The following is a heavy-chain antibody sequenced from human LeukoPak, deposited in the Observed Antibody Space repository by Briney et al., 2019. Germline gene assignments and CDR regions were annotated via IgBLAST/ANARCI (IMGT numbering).Heavy chain of an antibody. V-gene: IGHV3-7*01. CDR1: GFTFSSYA. J-gene: IGHJ3*02. Sequence: SGGSPRLSCAASGFTFSSYAMSWVRQAPGKGLEWVANIKQDGSEKYYVDSVKGRFTISRDNAKNSLYLQMNSLRAEDTAVYYCARDVGAFDIWGQGTMVTVSS. D-gene: IGHD1-26*01. CDR2: IKQDGSEK. CDR3: ARDVGAFDI.